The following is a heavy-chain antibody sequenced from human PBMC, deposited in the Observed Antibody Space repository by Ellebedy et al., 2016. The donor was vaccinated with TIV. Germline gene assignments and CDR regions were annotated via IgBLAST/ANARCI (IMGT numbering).Heavy chain of an antibody. Sequence: SGPTLVKPTQTLTLTCTFSGFSLSTSGMCVTWIRQPPGKALEWLARIAWDDDKYYSTSLKTRLTISKDTSKNQVILTMTNMDPVDTATYYCARFRDGYNDYWGQGTLVTVSS. D-gene: IGHD5-24*01. CDR2: IAWDDDK. CDR3: ARFRDGYNDY. J-gene: IGHJ4*02. CDR1: GFSLSTSGMC. V-gene: IGHV2-70*11.